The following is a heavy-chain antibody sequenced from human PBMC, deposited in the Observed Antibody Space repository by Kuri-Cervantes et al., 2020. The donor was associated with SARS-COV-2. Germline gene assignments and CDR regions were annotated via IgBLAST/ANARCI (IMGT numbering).Heavy chain of an antibody. CDR3: VRGLGYCSGGSCYSRSSSDY. CDR2: IGTAGDT. D-gene: IGHD2-15*01. V-gene: IGHV3-13*03. Sequence: GESLKISCAACGFTFSSYDMHWVRQATGKGLEWVSAIGTAGDTYYPGSVKGQFTISRDNAKNSLYLQMNSLRAEDTAVYYCVRGLGYCSGGSCYSRSSSDYWGQGTLVTVSS. CDR1: GFTFSSYD. J-gene: IGHJ4*02.